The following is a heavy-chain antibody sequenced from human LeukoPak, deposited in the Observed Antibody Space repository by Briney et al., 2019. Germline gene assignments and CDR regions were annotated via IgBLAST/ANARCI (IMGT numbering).Heavy chain of an antibody. J-gene: IGHJ5*02. CDR2: IYYSGST. Sequence: SETLSLTCTVSGGSISSSSYYWGWIRQPPGKGLEWIGSIYYSGSTYYNPSLKSRVTISVDTSKNQFSLKLSSVTAADTAVYYCARYPAGYCSGGSCYSLLIDPWGQGTLVTVSS. V-gene: IGHV4-39*07. D-gene: IGHD2-15*01. CDR3: ARYPAGYCSGGSCYSLLIDP. CDR1: GGSISSSSYY.